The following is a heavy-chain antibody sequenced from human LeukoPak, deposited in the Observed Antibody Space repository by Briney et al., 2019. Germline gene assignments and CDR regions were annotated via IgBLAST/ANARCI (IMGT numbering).Heavy chain of an antibody. D-gene: IGHD3-3*01. CDR2: ISGSGAGT. CDR3: AKETEGFRRITIFGVVINDFDY. J-gene: IGHJ4*02. V-gene: IGHV3-23*01. Sequence: GGSLRLSCAASAFTFSSYAMSWVRQAPGKGLEWVSAISGSGAGTYYADSVKGRFTISRDNSKNTLFLQMNSLRAEDTAVYYCAKETEGFRRITIFGVVINDFDYWGQGTLVTVSS. CDR1: AFTFSSYA.